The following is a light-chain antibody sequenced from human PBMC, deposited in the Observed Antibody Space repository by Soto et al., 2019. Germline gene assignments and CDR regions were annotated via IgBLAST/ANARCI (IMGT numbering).Light chain of an antibody. V-gene: IGKV1-39*01. J-gene: IGKJ2*01. CDR3: QQSFTTPYT. Sequence: DIQMTQSPSSLSASIGDRVIITCRASQSINYYLNWYQQQPGKAPKLLVYTAASLRSGVPSRFSGSASGTDFALTISSLQPEDFATYYCQQSFTTPYTFGQGTKLEI. CDR1: QSINYY. CDR2: TAA.